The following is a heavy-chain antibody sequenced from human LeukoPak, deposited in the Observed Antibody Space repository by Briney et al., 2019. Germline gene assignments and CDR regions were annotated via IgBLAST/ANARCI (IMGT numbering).Heavy chain of an antibody. D-gene: IGHD2-15*01. CDR2: LYYSGST. Sequence: SETLSLTCAVSGGSISSYYWSWIRQPPGKGLEWIGYLYYSGSTNYNPSLKSRVTISVDTSQNQFSLRLSSVTAADTAVYYCARVGGGNFYYYGMDVWGQGTTVTVSS. J-gene: IGHJ6*02. V-gene: IGHV4-59*01. CDR1: GGSISSYY. CDR3: ARVGGGNFYYYGMDV.